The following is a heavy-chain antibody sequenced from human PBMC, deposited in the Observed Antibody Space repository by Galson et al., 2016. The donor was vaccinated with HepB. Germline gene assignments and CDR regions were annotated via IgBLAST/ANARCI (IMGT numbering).Heavy chain of an antibody. CDR1: GVTFTRLG. CDR2: IVAGTGTT. D-gene: IGHD3-22*01. CDR3: AAPPNSNGYYLDY. V-gene: IGHV1-58*02. Sequence: SVKVSCKASGVTFTRLGIQWVRQARGQRPEWIGWIVAGTGTTKYAPEFQERVTITRDISTSTAYLELSSLRSEDTAVYYLAAPPNSNGYYLDYWGHGTQGTVSS. J-gene: IGHJ4*01.